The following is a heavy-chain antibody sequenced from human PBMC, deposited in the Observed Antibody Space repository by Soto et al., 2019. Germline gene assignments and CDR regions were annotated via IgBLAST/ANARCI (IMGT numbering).Heavy chain of an antibody. CDR2: IKSEGNGGTI. V-gene: IGHV3-15*07. D-gene: IGHD1-1*01. J-gene: IGHJ4*02. CDR1: GFTFNNAW. CDR3: TRDDVFDY. Sequence: EVQLVESGGGLVKPGESRRLSWAASGFTFNNAWMNWVRQVPGKGLEWVGRIKSEGNGGTIDYAAPVKGRFIISRDDSKNTLYLQMNSLKSEDTAVYYCTRDDVFDYWGQGTLVTVSS.